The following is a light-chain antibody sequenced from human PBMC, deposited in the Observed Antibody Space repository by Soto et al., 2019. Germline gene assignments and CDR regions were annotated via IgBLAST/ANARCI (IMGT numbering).Light chain of an antibody. J-gene: IGKJ2*01. CDR2: WAS. V-gene: IGKV4-1*01. Sequence: DIVMTQSPDSLAVSLGERATIHCKSSQSVLDTSNNRNYLAWFQQKPGQPPRLLIHWASIRESGVPDRFSGSGSGKDFTLTISSLQAEDVAVYYCQLLCRPYMYTFGQGTRLQIK. CDR1: QSVLDTSNNRNY. CDR3: QLLCRPYMYT.